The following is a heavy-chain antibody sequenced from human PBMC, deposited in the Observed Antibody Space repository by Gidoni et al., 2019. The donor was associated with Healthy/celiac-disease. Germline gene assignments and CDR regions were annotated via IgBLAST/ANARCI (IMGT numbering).Heavy chain of an antibody. CDR1: GFTFSSYG. CDR3: AKENYYDSSGNNWFDP. J-gene: IGHJ5*02. CDR2: ISYDGSNK. D-gene: IGHD3-22*01. Sequence: QVQLVESGGGVVQPGRSLRLSCAASGFTFSSYGMHWVRQAPGKGLEWVAVISYDGSNKYYADSVKGRFTISRDNSKNTLYLQMNSLRAEDTAVYYCAKENYYDSSGNNWFDPWGQGTLVTVSS. V-gene: IGHV3-30*18.